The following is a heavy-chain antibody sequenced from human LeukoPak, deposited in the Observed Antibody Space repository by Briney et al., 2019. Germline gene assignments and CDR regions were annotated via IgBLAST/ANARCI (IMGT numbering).Heavy chain of an antibody. Sequence: ASVKVSCKASGYTFTGYYMHWVRQAPGQGLEWMGWINPNSGGTNYAQKFQGRVTMTRDTSISTAYMELSRLRSDDTAVYYCARVTPGYYDSSGYYPDPLDYWGQGTLVTVSS. CDR1: GYTFTGYY. CDR3: ARVTPGYYDSSGYYPDPLDY. V-gene: IGHV1-2*02. CDR2: INPNSGGT. J-gene: IGHJ4*02. D-gene: IGHD3-22*01.